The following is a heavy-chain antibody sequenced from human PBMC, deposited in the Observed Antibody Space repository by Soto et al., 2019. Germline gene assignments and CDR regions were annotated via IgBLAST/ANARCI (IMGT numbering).Heavy chain of an antibody. D-gene: IGHD2-15*01. J-gene: IGHJ3*02. Sequence: QLQLQESGPGLVKPSETLSLTCTVSGGSISSSSYYWGWIRQPPGKGLEWIGSIYYSGSTYYNPSLKSRLTISVATAKNQFYLKLSSVTAAVTAVYYCARHDEIVVVVSTKGGFDIWGQGTMVTVSS. CDR3: ARHDEIVVVVSTKGGFDI. V-gene: IGHV4-39*01. CDR2: IYYSGST. CDR1: GGSISSSSYY.